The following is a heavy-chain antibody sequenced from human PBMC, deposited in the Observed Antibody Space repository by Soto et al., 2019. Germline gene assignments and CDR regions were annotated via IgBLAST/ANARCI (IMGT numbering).Heavy chain of an antibody. Sequence: SETLSLTCTVSGGSMSTYYWYWLRQPPGQGLECIGYIYYSGYTNYSPSLKSRVTISIDTSKNHFSLKLSSVTAADTAVYYCARWDHFDSSGPFDPWGQGTLVTVSS. CDR3: ARWDHFDSSGPFDP. D-gene: IGHD3-22*01. CDR2: IYYSGYT. CDR1: GGSMSTYY. V-gene: IGHV4-59*01. J-gene: IGHJ5*02.